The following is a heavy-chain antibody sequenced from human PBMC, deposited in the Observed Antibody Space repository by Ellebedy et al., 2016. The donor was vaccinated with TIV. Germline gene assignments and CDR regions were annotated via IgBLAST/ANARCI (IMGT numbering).Heavy chain of an antibody. CDR1: GYTFTSYY. CDR3: ARDYRPYSGFSYFCEH. V-gene: IGHV1-46*01. J-gene: IGHJ4*02. CDR2: INPSGGGT. Sequence: AASVKVSCKASGYTFTSYYMHWVRQAPGQGLEWMGVINPSGGGTNYAQKFRGRVVISTDTSARTVYVDLSSLRSEDTAVYYCARDYRPYSGFSYFCEHWGQGTLVTVSS. D-gene: IGHD5-12*01.